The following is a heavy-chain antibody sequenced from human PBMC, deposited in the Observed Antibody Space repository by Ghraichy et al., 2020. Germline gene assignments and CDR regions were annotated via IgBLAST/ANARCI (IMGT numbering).Heavy chain of an antibody. CDR3: AKVSIYRDAFDI. V-gene: IGHV3-23*01. Sequence: SCAASGFTFSSYAMSWVRQAPGKGLEWVSAISGSGGSTYYADSVKGRFTISRDNSKNTLYLQMNSLRAEDTAVYYCAKVSIYRDAFDIWGQGTMVTVSS. CDR1: GFTFSSYA. CDR2: ISGSGGST. D-gene: IGHD2-2*01. J-gene: IGHJ3*02.